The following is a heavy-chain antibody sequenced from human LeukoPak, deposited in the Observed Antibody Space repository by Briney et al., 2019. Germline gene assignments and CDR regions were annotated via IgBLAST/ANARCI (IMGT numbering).Heavy chain of an antibody. Sequence: PSETLSLTCTVSGYSISSGDYWGWIRQPPGKGLEWIGSIYHSGSTYYNPSLKSRVTISVDTSKNQFSLKLSSVTAADTAVYYCARGGDSGSYQDFDYWGQGTLVTVSS. V-gene: IGHV4-38-2*02. J-gene: IGHJ4*02. CDR3: ARGGDSGSYQDFDY. CDR2: IYHSGST. D-gene: IGHD1-26*01. CDR1: GYSISSGDY.